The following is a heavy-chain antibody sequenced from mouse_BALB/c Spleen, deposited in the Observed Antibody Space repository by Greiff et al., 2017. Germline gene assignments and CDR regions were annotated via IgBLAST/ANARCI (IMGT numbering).Heavy chain of an antibody. J-gene: IGHJ4*01. V-gene: IGHV1S137*01. CDR1: GYTFTDYA. D-gene: IGHD2-4*01. CDR2: ISTYYGDA. Sequence: QVQLKQSGAELVRPGVSVKISCKGSGYTFTDYAMHWVKQSHAKSLEWIGVISTYYGDASYNQKFKGKATMTVDKSSSTAYMELARLTSEDSAIYYCARSMITNAMDYWGQGTSVTVSS. CDR3: ARSMITNAMDY.